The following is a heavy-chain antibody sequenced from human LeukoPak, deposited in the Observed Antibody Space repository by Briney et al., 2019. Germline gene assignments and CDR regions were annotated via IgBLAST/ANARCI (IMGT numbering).Heavy chain of an antibody. CDR1: GGSISSGGYS. V-gene: IGHV4-30-2*01. CDR2: IHHSGST. Sequence: PSETLSLTCAVSGGSISSGGYSWSWIRQPPGKGLEWIGYIHHSGSTYYNPSLKSRVTISVDRSKNQFSLKLSSVTAADTAVYYCALGGASGAFDIWGQGTMVTVSS. D-gene: IGHD5-12*01. J-gene: IGHJ3*02. CDR3: ALGGASGAFDI.